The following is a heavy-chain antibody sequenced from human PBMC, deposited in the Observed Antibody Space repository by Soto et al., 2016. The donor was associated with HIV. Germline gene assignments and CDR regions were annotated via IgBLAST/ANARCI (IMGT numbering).Heavy chain of an antibody. CDR1: GFTFSSYG. J-gene: IGHJ4*02. Sequence: VQLVESGGGVVQPGRSLRLSCAASGFTFSSYGMHWVRQAPGKGLEWVAVIWYDESNKYYADSVKGRFTISRDNSKNTLYLQMNSLRAEDTAMYYCAKCARPSGYYLIYFDYWGQGTLVTVSS. CDR3: AKCARPSGYYLIYFDY. CDR2: IWYDESNK. D-gene: IGHD3-22*01. V-gene: IGHV3-30*18.